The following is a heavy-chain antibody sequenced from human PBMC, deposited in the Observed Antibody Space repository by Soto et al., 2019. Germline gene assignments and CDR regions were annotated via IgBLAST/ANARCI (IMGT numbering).Heavy chain of an antibody. Sequence: GGSLRLSCAASGFTFDDYTMHWVRQAPGKGLEWVSLISWDGGSTYYVDSVKGRFTISRDNSKNSLYLQMNSLRTEDTALYYCAKDLGIGQLTQYYYYGMDVWGQGTTVTVSS. D-gene: IGHD6-6*01. CDR2: ISWDGGST. J-gene: IGHJ6*02. V-gene: IGHV3-43*01. CDR3: AKDLGIGQLTQYYYYGMDV. CDR1: GFTFDDYT.